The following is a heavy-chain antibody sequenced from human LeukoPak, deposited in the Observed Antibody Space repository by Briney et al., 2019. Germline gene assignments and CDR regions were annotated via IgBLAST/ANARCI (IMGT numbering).Heavy chain of an antibody. Sequence: SETLSLTCTVSGGSISSSSYYWGWIRQPPGKGLEWIGSIYYSGSTYYNPSLKSRVTISVDTSKNQFSLKLSSVPAADTAVYYCARPPRQEYSSSPSPGDWFDPWGQGTLVTVSS. CDR3: ARPPRQEYSSSPSPGDWFDP. CDR1: GGSISSSSYY. D-gene: IGHD6-6*01. V-gene: IGHV4-39*01. CDR2: IYYSGST. J-gene: IGHJ5*02.